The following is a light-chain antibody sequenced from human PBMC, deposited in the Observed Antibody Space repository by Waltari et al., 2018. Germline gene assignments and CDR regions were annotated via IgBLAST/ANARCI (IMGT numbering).Light chain of an antibody. J-gene: IGLJ1*01. V-gene: IGLV2-14*01. Sequence: QSALTQPASVSGSPGQSITISCTGTSSDVGGYNYVSWYHQHPGKAPKPMIYEVYNRPSGFSNRFSGSKSGNTASLTISGLQAEDEADYYCSSRTGSSTLYVFGTGTKVTVL. CDR3: SSRTGSSTLYV. CDR1: SSDVGGYNY. CDR2: EVY.